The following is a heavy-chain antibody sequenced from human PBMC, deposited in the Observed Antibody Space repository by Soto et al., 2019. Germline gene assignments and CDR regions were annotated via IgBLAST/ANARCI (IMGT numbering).Heavy chain of an antibody. J-gene: IGHJ4*02. V-gene: IGHV4-39*01. Sequence: PSETLSLTCTVSGGSISSSSYYWGWIRQPPGKGLEWIGSIYYSGSTYYNPSLKSRVTISVDTSKNQFSLKLSSVTAADTAVYYCARHLWFGELFNFDYWGQGTLVTVSS. D-gene: IGHD3-10*01. CDR2: IYYSGST. CDR1: GGSISSSSYY. CDR3: ARHLWFGELFNFDY.